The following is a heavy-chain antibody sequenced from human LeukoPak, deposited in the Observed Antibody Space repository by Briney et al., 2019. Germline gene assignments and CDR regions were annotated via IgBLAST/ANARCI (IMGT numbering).Heavy chain of an antibody. J-gene: IGHJ4*02. CDR1: GGSISSYY. CDR2: IYYSGST. CDR3: ARGDSYGLVDY. V-gene: IGHV4-59*01. Sequence: PSETLSLTCTVSGGSISSYYWSWIRQPPGTGLEWIGYIYYSGSTNYNPSLKSRVTISVDTSKNQFSLNLSSVTAADTAVYYCARGDSYGLVDYWGQGTLVTVSS. D-gene: IGHD5-18*01.